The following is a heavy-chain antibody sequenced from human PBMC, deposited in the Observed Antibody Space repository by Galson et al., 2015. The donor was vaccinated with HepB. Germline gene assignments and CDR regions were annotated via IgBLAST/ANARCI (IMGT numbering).Heavy chain of an antibody. CDR2: INHSGGST. CDR1: GYTFTSYY. J-gene: IGHJ4*02. CDR3: ARLPYYYDSSGSNIDY. Sequence: SVKVSCKASGYTFTSYYMHWVRQAPGQGLEWMGIINHSGGSTSYAQKFQGRVTMTRDTSTSTVYMELSSLRSEDTAVYYCARLPYYYDSSGSNIDYWGQGTLVTVSS. V-gene: IGHV1-46*01. D-gene: IGHD3-22*01.